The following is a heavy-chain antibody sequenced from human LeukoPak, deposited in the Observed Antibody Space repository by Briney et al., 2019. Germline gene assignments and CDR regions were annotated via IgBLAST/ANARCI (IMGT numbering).Heavy chain of an antibody. J-gene: IGHJ4*02. D-gene: IGHD6-13*01. CDR1: GGSISSYY. Sequence: PSETLSLTCTVSGGSISSYYWSWIRQPPGKGLEWIGYIYYSGSTNYNPSLKSRVTISVDTSKNQFSLKLSPVTAADTAVYYCARARIAAAGSFDYWGQGTLVTVSS. V-gene: IGHV4-59*01. CDR2: IYYSGST. CDR3: ARARIAAAGSFDY.